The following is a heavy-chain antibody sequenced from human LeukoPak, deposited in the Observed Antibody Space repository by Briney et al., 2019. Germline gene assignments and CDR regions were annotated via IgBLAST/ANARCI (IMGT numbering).Heavy chain of an antibody. V-gene: IGHV3-33*06. CDR2: IWYDGSNK. CDR1: GFTFSSYG. D-gene: IGHD3-22*01. J-gene: IGHJ4*02. Sequence: GESLKISCAASGFTFSSYGMHWVRQAPGKGLEWVAVIWYDGSNKYYADSVKGRFTISRDNSKNTLYLQMNSLRAEDTAVYYCAKDQGITMIAFDYWGQGTLVTVSS. CDR3: AKDQGITMIAFDY.